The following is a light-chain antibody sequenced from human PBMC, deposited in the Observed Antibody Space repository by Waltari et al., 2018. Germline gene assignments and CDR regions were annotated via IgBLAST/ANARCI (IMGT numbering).Light chain of an antibody. CDR2: KAS. CDR1: QNIDSW. J-gene: IGKJ2*01. Sequence: DIQMTQSPATLSSSVVDRVTITCRASQNIDSWLAWYQQKPGKAPKLLIYKASTLEAGVPSRFSGSGSGTEFTLTISSLQPDDSATYYCQQYKTYLRPFGQGTKLEIK. V-gene: IGKV1-5*03. CDR3: QQYKTYLRP.